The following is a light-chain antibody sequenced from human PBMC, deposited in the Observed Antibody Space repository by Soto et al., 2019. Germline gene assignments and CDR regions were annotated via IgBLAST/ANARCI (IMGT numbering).Light chain of an antibody. J-gene: IGLJ1*01. CDR1: SSNIGGNS. CDR2: DDN. V-gene: IGLV1-51*01. Sequence: QSALTQPPSVSAAPGQKVTISCSGSSSNIGGNSVSWYQQLPGTAPKLLIYDDNKRPSGIPDRFSGSKSGTSATLGITGFQTGDEADYYCQSYDSSLTTFVFGTGTKVTVL. CDR3: QSYDSSLTTFV.